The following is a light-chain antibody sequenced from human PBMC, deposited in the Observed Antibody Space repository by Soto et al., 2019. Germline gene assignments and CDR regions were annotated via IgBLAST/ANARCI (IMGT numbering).Light chain of an antibody. J-gene: IGLJ1*01. CDR3: TSFAPGRIYV. Sequence: QSALPKPASVSGSPGQSITISCSGTSSDIGAYDLVSWYQQHPGRAPKLIIYEVSHRFSGLSYRFSGPKSGNTASLTISGLQAEDEGYYYCTSFAPGRIYVFGSGTKVTVL. CDR1: SSDIGAYDL. V-gene: IGLV2-14*03. CDR2: EVS.